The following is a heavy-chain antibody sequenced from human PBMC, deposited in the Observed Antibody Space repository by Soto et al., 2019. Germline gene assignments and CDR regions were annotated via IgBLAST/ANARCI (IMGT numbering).Heavy chain of an antibody. Sequence: GGSLRLSCAASGFTFSGSAMHWVRQASGKGLEWVGRIRSKANSYATAYAASVKGRFTISRDDSKNTAYLQMNSLKTKETAVYYCTRRDCSGGSCDYYYYYMDVWGKGTTVTVSS. J-gene: IGHJ6*03. V-gene: IGHV3-73*01. CDR3: TRRDCSGGSCDYYYYYMDV. CDR1: GFTFSGSA. D-gene: IGHD2-15*01. CDR2: IRSKANSYAT.